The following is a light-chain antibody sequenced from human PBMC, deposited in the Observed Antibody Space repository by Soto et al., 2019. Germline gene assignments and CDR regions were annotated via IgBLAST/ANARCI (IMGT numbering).Light chain of an antibody. CDR1: QSVSSSY. Sequence: EIVLTQSPGTLSLSPGERATLSCRASQSVSSSYLAWYQQKPGQAPRLLIYGASSRATGIPDRFSGSGSGTDFSLTIIRLEPEDFAVYYCHQYGSSTGYTFGQGTKLEIK. J-gene: IGKJ2*01. CDR3: HQYGSSTGYT. CDR2: GAS. V-gene: IGKV3-20*01.